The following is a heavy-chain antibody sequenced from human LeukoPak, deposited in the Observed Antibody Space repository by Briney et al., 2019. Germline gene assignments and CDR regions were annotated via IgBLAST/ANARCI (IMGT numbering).Heavy chain of an antibody. D-gene: IGHD3-22*01. V-gene: IGHV3-48*03. J-gene: IGHJ3*02. CDR3: ARDRPVADYYDSSGSYDAFDI. CDR1: GFTFSSYE. CDR2: ISSSGSTI. Sequence: PGGSLRLSCAASGFTFSSYEMNWVRQAPGKGLEWVSYISSSGSTIYYADSVKGRFTISRDNAKNSLYLQMNSLRAEDTAVYYCARDRPVADYYDSSGSYDAFDIWGQGTMVTVSS.